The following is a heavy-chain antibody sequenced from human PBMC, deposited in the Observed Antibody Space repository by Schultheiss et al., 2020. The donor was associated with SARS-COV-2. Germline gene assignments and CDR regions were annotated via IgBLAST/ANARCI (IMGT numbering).Heavy chain of an antibody. CDR3: ARGRNYDFWSGPPPDWFDP. CDR1: GGSISSGYY. D-gene: IGHD3-3*01. CDR2: INHSGST. Sequence: SETLSLTCTVSGGSISSGYYWGWIRQPPGKGLEWIGEINHSGSTNYNPSLKSRVTISVDTSKNQFSLKLSSVTAADTAVYYCARGRNYDFWSGPPPDWFDPWGQGTLVTVSS. V-gene: IGHV4-38-2*02. J-gene: IGHJ5*02.